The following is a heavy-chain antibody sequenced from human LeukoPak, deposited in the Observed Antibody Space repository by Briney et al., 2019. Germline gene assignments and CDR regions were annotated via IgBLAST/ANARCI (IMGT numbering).Heavy chain of an antibody. CDR2: INGSCGST. V-gene: IGHV3-23*01. CDR1: GFTFSSYA. D-gene: IGHD4-17*01. CDR3: AKVSYGDYFLFDH. Sequence: GGSLRLSCAASGFTFSSYAMSWVCHAPGKGLDWVSVINGSCGSTYYADSVKDRFTIYRDNSKNTQYLQMNSLRAEDTAVYYCAKVSYGDYFLFDHWGEGTLVTVSS. J-gene: IGHJ4*02.